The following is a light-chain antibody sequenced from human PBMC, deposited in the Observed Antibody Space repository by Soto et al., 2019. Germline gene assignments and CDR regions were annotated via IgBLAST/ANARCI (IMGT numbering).Light chain of an antibody. CDR1: QSISSS. CDR2: AAS. J-gene: IGKJ2*01. CDR3: QQTFTTPHT. V-gene: IGKV1-39*01. Sequence: DIPMTQSPSSLSASVGDSVTITCRASQSISSSLNWYQQKPGKAPRLLIYAASTLQSGVPSGFSGSGSGTDFALTISSLQPENFATYYCQQTFTTPHTFGQGTKLEI.